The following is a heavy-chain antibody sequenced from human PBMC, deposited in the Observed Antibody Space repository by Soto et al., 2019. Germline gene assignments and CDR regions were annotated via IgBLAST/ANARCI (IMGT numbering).Heavy chain of an antibody. D-gene: IGHD6-19*01. CDR2: ISGSGGST. J-gene: IGHJ5*02. Sequence: PGGSLRLSCAASGFTFSSYAMSWVRQAPGKGLEWVSAISGSGGSTYYADSVKGRFTISRDNSKNTLYLQMNSLRAEDTAVYYCAKLIGRSIAVAPLRTLFDPWGQGTLVTVSS. CDR3: AKLIGRSIAVAPLRTLFDP. V-gene: IGHV3-23*01. CDR1: GFTFSSYA.